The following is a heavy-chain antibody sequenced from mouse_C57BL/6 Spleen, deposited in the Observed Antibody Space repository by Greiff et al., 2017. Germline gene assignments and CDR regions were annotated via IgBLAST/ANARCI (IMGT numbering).Heavy chain of an antibody. D-gene: IGHD2-5*01. J-gene: IGHJ1*03. Sequence: VQLKQSGPELVKPGASVKISCKASGYSFTGYYMNWVKQSPEKSLEWIGEINPSTGGTTYNQKFKAKATLTVDKSSSTAYMQLKSLTSEDSAVYYCARSYYSNYVWYFDVWGTGTTVTVSS. CDR3: ARSYYSNYVWYFDV. V-gene: IGHV1-42*01. CDR2: INPSTGGT. CDR1: GYSFTGYY.